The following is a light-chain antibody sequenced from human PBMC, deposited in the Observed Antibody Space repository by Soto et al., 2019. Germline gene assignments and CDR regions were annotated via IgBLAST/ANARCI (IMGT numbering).Light chain of an antibody. Sequence: EVVLTQSPGTLSLSPGERATLSCRASQSVSSNYLAWYQQKLGQAHRLLIYGASTRATGIPDRFSGSGSGTDFTLTISILEPEDFAVYCCQQYGNSRTFGQGTKVDIK. CDR2: GAS. CDR1: QSVSSNY. CDR3: QQYGNSRT. V-gene: IGKV3-20*01. J-gene: IGKJ1*01.